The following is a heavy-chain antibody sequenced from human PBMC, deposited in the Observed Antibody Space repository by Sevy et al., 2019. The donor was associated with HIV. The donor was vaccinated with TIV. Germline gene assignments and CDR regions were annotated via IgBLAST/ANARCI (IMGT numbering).Heavy chain of an antibody. CDR1: GGTFSSYA. CDR2: IIPIFGTA. Sequence: ASVKVSCKASGGTFSSYAISWVRQAPGQGLEWMGGIIPIFGTANYAQKFQGRVTITADKSTSTAYMELSSLRSEDTAVYYCARANVAGTRYYYYYYMDVWGQGTTVTVSS. J-gene: IGHJ6*03. V-gene: IGHV1-69*06. CDR3: ARANVAGTRYYYYYYMDV. D-gene: IGHD6-19*01.